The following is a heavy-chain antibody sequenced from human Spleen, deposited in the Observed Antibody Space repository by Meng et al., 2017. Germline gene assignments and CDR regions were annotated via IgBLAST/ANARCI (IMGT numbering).Heavy chain of an antibody. V-gene: IGHV3-30*04. Sequence: GESLKISCAASGFTFSSYAMHWVRQAPGKGLEWVAVISYDGSNKYYADSVKGRFTISRDNSKNTLYLQMNSLRAEDTAVYYCARDRIRITMVRGVTGGTHYYYYYGMDVWGQGTTVTVSS. CDR3: ARDRIRITMVRGVTGGTHYYYYYGMDV. CDR2: ISYDGSNK. D-gene: IGHD3-10*01. J-gene: IGHJ6*02. CDR1: GFTFSSYA.